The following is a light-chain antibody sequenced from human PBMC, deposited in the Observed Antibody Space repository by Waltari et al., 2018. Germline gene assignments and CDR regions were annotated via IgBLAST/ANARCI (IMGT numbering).Light chain of an antibody. V-gene: IGKV4-1*01. CDR2: WAS. CDR1: QNIFYSSYNKTY. J-gene: IGKJ4*01. Sequence: DIVLTQSPDSLAVSLGERATINCKSSQNIFYSSYNKTYLAWYQQKPVQPPNLLIYWASTRHSGVPDRFSGSGSGTDFTLTINSLRAEDVAVYFCQQYYSSSTFGGGTKVEIK. CDR3: QQYYSSST.